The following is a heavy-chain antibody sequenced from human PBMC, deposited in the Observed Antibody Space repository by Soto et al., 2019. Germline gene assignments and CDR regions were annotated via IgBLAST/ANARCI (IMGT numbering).Heavy chain of an antibody. CDR3: ARHGRGVGARPLDY. CDR1: GFSLSNARMG. D-gene: IGHD1-26*01. Sequence: QVTLKESGPVLVKPTETLTLTCTVSGFSLSNARMGVSWIRQPPGKALEWLAHIFSNDEKSYSTSLKSRLTISKDTSTRQVVLTMTTMDPVDTATYYCARHGRGVGARPLDYWGQGTLVTVSS. J-gene: IGHJ4*02. V-gene: IGHV2-26*01. CDR2: IFSNDEK.